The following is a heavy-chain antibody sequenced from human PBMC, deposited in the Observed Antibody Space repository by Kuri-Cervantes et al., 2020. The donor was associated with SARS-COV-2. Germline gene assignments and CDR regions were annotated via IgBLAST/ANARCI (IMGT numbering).Heavy chain of an antibody. D-gene: IGHD3-3*01. J-gene: IGHJ4*02. CDR1: GGSFSGYY. V-gene: IGHV4-34*01. CDR2: IYYSGST. CDR3: ARGTGSYYDFWSGSNFDY. Sequence: SETLSLTCAVYGGSFSGYYWSWIRQPPGKGLEWIGSIYYSGSTYYNPSLKSRVTISVDTSKNQFSLKLSSVTAADTAVYYCARGTGSYYDFWSGSNFDYWGQGTLVTVSS.